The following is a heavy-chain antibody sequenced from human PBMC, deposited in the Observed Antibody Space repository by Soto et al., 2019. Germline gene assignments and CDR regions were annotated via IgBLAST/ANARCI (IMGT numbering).Heavy chain of an antibody. CDR2: IDNNGGI. CDR1: SDSSSSYK. J-gene: IGHJ6*02. Sequence: QVQLQESGPGLVKPSETLSLTCTVSSDSSSSYKWSWIRQTPGKGLEWIGYIDNNGGISYNTSLRRRITTPISIDTSTKAVSLRLSSVTAADTAVYYCVRQGFGPLHGLVDVWGQGTTVTVSS. CDR3: VRQGFGPLHGLVDV. D-gene: IGHD3-10*01. V-gene: IGHV4-59*08.